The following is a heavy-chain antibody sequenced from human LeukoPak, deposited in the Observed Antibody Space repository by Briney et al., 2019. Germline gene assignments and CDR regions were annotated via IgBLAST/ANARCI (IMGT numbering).Heavy chain of an antibody. J-gene: IGHJ4*02. Sequence: ASVKVSCKASGYTFTSSDINCVRQAPGQGLEWMGRMNPNRGNTGYAQKFQGRVTITRNTSISTAYMELSSLRSEDTAVYYCARGGTAGGVDYWGQGTLVTVSS. D-gene: IGHD6-13*01. CDR3: ARGGTAGGVDY. CDR2: MNPNRGNT. CDR1: GYTFTSSD. V-gene: IGHV1-8*03.